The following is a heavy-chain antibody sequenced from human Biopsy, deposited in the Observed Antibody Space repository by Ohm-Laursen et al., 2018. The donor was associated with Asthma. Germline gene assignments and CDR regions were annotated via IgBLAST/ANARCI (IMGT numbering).Heavy chain of an antibody. Sequence: SSVKVSCKVSGGTLSNYVFSWVRQAPGQGLEWMGRINPNSGGTNYAQKFQGRVTMTRDTSISTAYMEVSRLRSDDTAVYYCARGQKSAGDRWFDPWGQGTLVTVSS. CDR3: ARGQKSAGDRWFDP. D-gene: IGHD6-13*01. J-gene: IGHJ5*02. CDR1: GGTLSNYV. V-gene: IGHV1-2*06. CDR2: INPNSGGT.